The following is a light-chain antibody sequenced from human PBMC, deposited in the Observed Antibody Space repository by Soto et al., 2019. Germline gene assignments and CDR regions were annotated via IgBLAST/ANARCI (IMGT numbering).Light chain of an antibody. V-gene: IGLV2-14*01. CDR1: SSDVGAYTY. CDR2: EVS. CDR3: SSYTTSNTLV. J-gene: IGLJ2*01. Sequence: QLVLTQPASVSGSPGQSITISCTGTSSDVGAYTYVSWYQQHPGKAPKLMIFEVSDRPSGVSNRFSGSKSGNTASLTISGLQAEDEADYYCSSYTTSNTLVFGGGTKLTVL.